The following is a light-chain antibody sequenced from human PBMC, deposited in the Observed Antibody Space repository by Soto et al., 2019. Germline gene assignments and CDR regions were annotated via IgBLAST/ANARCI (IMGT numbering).Light chain of an antibody. CDR2: KIS. J-gene: IGKJ5*01. Sequence: VVMTQSPLSLPVTLGQPASISFMSSQSLVYSDGNTYLTWFQQRPGQSPRRLIYKISDRDSGVPDRFSGSGSATDFTLKISRVEAEDVGVYYCMQGTHWPLTFGQGTRLEI. CDR1: QSLVYSDGNTY. V-gene: IGKV2-30*01. CDR3: MQGTHWPLT.